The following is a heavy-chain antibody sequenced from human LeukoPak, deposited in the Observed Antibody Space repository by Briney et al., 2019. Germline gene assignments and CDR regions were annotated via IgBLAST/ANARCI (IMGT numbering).Heavy chain of an antibody. D-gene: IGHD3-16*01. V-gene: IGHV3-9*01. Sequence: PGRFLRLACVASGFTFDDYGMHWVRQAPGKGLEWVSGISWNSDSIGYADSVKGRFTISRDNAKNSLYLQMSSLRPEDTALYYCARPAQGGGSQYYYYYVLDVWGQGTTVTVSS. CDR2: ISWNSDSI. CDR1: GFTFDDYG. CDR3: ARPAQGGGSQYYYYYVLDV. J-gene: IGHJ6*02.